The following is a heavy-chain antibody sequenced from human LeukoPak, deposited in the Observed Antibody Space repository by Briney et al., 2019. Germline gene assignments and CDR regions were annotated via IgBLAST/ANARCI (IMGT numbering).Heavy chain of an antibody. J-gene: IGHJ4*02. D-gene: IGHD3-10*01. CDR3: ARKELRTFDY. CDR2: INHSGST. Sequence: PSETLSLTCTVSGYSISSGYYWGWIRQPPGKGLEWIGEINHSGSTNYNPSLKSRVTISVDTSKNQFSLKLSSVTAADTAVYYCARKELRTFDYWGQGTLVTVSS. V-gene: IGHV4-38-2*02. CDR1: GYSISSGYY.